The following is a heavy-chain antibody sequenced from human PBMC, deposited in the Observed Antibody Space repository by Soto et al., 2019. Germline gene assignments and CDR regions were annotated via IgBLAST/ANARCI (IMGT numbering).Heavy chain of an antibody. CDR1: GFTFSSYS. Sequence: GGSLRLSCAASGFTFSSYSMNWVRQAPGKGLEWVSSISSSSSYIYYADSVKGRFTISRDNAKNSLYLQMNSLRAEDTAVYYCTRLHDSGDYYDYWGQGTLVTVSS. CDR2: ISSSSSYI. D-gene: IGHD3-22*01. J-gene: IGHJ4*02. CDR3: TRLHDSGDYYDY. V-gene: IGHV3-21*01.